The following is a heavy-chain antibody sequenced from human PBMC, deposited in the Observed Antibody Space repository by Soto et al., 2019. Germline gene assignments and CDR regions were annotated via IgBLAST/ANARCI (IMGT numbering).Heavy chain of an antibody. D-gene: IGHD6-19*01. CDR3: ARDRSPIAVAGTVYYCYYYAIDV. Sequence: ASVKVSCKASGYTFTGYYMHWVRQAPGQGLEWVGWINPNSGGTNYAQKFQGWVTMTRDTSISTAYMELSRLRSDDTAVYYCARDRSPIAVAGTVYYCYYYAIDVWGQGTTVTVSS. J-gene: IGHJ6*02. V-gene: IGHV1-2*04. CDR1: GYTFTGYY. CDR2: INPNSGGT.